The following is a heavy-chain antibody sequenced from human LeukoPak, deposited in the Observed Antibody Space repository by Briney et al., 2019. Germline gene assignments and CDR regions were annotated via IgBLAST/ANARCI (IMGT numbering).Heavy chain of an antibody. CDR3: QSAEPEYYYYGMDV. CDR2: IRSKAYGGTT. J-gene: IGHJ6*02. Sequence: GGSLRLSCTASGFTFGDYAMSWVRQAPGKGLEWVGFIRSKAYGGTTEYAASVEGRFTISRDDSKSIAYLQMNSLKTEDTAVYYCQSAEPEYYYYGMDVWGQGTTVTVSS. CDR1: GFTFGDYA. V-gene: IGHV3-49*04. D-gene: IGHD2-2*01.